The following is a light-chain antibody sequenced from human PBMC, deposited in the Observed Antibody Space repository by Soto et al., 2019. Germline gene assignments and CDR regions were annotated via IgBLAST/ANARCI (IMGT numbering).Light chain of an antibody. V-gene: IGKV3-20*01. CDR2: GAS. CDR1: QSVSSSY. J-gene: IGKJ5*01. CDR3: QHFGGTTFT. Sequence: EIVLTQSPGTLSLSPGEGATLSCRASQSVSSSYIAWYQQRPGQTPSLLIYGASTRATGIPDRFSGSGSGTHFTLTISRLEPGDFAVYYCQHFGGTTFTFRQGKLLEIK.